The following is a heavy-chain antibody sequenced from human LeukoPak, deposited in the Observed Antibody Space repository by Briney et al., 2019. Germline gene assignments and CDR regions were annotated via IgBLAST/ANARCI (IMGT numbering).Heavy chain of an antibody. CDR2: IYYSGST. J-gene: IGHJ5*02. CDR1: GGSVSRYY. D-gene: IGHD3-22*01. Sequence: PSETLSLTCTVSGGSVSRYYWSWIRQPPGKGLEWIGYIYYSGSTNYNPSLKSRVTISVDTSKTQFSLKLSSVTAAGTAVTYCARESWYYDSSGYLYNWFDPWGEGTLVTVSS. V-gene: IGHV4-59*02. CDR3: ARESWYYDSSGYLYNWFDP.